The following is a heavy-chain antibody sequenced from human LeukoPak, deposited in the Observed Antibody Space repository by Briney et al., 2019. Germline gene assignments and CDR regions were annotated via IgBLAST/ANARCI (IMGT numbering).Heavy chain of an antibody. CDR3: AKDRVTMVRGENDY. Sequence: GGSLRLSCAASGFTFSSEWMHWVRHAPGRGLVWISHINSNGRSTNYGDSVKGRFTVSRDNAKNTLYLQMNSLRAEDTAVFYCAKDRVTMVRGENDYWGQGTLVTVSS. J-gene: IGHJ4*02. V-gene: IGHV3-74*01. D-gene: IGHD3-10*01. CDR1: GFTFSSEW. CDR2: INSNGRST.